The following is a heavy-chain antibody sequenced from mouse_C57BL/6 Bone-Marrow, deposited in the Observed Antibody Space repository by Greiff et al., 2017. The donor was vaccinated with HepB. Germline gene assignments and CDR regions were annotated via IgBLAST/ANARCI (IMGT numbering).Heavy chain of an antibody. CDR3: ARGDYYGSEDDY. CDR1: GYTFTSYW. D-gene: IGHD1-1*01. Sequence: QVQLQQPGAELVMPGASVKLSCKASGYTFTSYWMHWVKQRPGQGLEWIGEIDPSDSYTNYNQKFKGKSTLTVDKSSSTAYMQLSSLTSEDSAVYYCARGDYYGSEDDYWGQGTTLTVSS. J-gene: IGHJ2*01. CDR2: IDPSDSYT. V-gene: IGHV1-69*01.